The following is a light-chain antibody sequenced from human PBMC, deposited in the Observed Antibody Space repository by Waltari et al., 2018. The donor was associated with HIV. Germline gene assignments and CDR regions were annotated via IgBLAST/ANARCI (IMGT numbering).Light chain of an antibody. Sequence: DIQLTQSPSSLSASIGDRVSVTCRASQDIGNDLGWYQQKPGKAPHRLIYAASNLQSGVPSRFSGSGSGTQFTLTINGLQAEDSATYFCLQHNNYPYTFGQGTKVEIK. CDR1: QDIGND. V-gene: IGKV1-17*01. J-gene: IGKJ2*01. CDR2: AAS. CDR3: LQHNNYPYT.